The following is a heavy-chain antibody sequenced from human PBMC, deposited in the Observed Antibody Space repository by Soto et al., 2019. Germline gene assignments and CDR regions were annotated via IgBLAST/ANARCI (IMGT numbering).Heavy chain of an antibody. CDR1: GGTFSSYA. CDR2: IIPIFGTS. J-gene: IGHJ4*02. CDR3: AREEGATTIEGLFDY. Sequence: QVQLVQSGAEVKKPGSSVKVSCKASGGTFSSYAISWVRQAPGQGLEWMGGIIPIFGTSNYAQKFQGRVTITADESTSTADMELSSLRSEDTAVYYCAREEGATTIEGLFDYWGEGTLVTVSS. V-gene: IGHV1-69*12. D-gene: IGHD1-26*01.